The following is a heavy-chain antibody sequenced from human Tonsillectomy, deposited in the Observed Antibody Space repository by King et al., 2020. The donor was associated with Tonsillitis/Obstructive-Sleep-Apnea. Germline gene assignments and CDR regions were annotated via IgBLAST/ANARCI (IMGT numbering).Heavy chain of an antibody. V-gene: IGHV1-46*01. J-gene: IGHJ4*02. D-gene: IGHD4-23*01. CDR3: ARDYDYGGNSYPLPFDY. Sequence: QLVQSGAEVKKPGASVKVSCKASGYTFTSYYMHWVRQAPGQGLEWMGIINPNGGSTNYAQKFQGRVTMTRDTSTSTVRMELSSLRSEDTAVYYCARDYDYGGNSYPLPFDYWGQGTLVTVSS. CDR2: INPNGGST. CDR1: GYTFTSYY.